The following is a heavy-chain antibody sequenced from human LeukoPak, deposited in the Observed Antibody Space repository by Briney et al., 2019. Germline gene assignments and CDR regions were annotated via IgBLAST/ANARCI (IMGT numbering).Heavy chain of an antibody. CDR2: IYSGGST. Sequence: PGGSLRLSCAASGFTVSSNYMSWVRQAPGKGLGWVSVIYSGGSTYYADSVKGRFTISRDNSKNTLYLQMNSLRAEDTAVYYCAREGYSGYDYYFDYWGQGTLVTVSS. V-gene: IGHV3-53*01. D-gene: IGHD5-12*01. CDR1: GFTVSSNY. J-gene: IGHJ4*02. CDR3: AREGYSGYDYYFDY.